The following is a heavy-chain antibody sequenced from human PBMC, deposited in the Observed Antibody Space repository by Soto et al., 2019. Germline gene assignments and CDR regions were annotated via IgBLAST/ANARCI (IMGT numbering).Heavy chain of an antibody. D-gene: IGHD2-21*02. Sequence: KLRRTLSLTCGVSGGTVASSHWWSWVRQSPGGGLEWIGNVYHTGDTNLNPSLQSRVTISVDKSNNQFSLRLNSLTAADTAVYFCAREIVTAGGNNSFDPWGPGTLVTVSS. CDR1: GGTVASSHW. J-gene: IGHJ5*02. CDR2: VYHTGDT. CDR3: AREIVTAGGNNSFDP. V-gene: IGHV4-4*01.